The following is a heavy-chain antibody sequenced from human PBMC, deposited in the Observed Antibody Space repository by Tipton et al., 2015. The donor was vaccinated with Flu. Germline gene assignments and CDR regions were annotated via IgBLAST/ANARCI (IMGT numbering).Heavy chain of an antibody. D-gene: IGHD2-21*02. CDR3: VRDPGDSRFDA. CDR1: GFTFSSYE. V-gene: IGHV3-48*03. Sequence: GSLRLSCAASGFTFSSYEMNWVRQAPGKGLEWVSYISNSDTTIYYADSVKGRFIISRDTSKNTVHLQMHSLRVEDTAVYYCVRDPGDSRFDAWGQGTLVTVSS. CDR2: ISNSDTTI. J-gene: IGHJ5*02.